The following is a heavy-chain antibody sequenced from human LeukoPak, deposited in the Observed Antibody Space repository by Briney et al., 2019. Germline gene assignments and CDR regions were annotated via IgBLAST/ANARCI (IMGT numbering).Heavy chain of an antibody. J-gene: IGHJ5*02. CDR2: IYYSGST. D-gene: IGHD3-9*01. CDR1: GGSISSYY. V-gene: IGHV4-59*01. Sequence: SETLSLTCTVSGGSISSYYWSWIRQPPGKGLEWIGYIYYSGSTNYNPSLKSRVTISVDTSKNQFSLKLSSVTAADTAVYYCARLPGNYDILTGFVSWFDPWGQGTLVTVSS. CDR3: ARLPGNYDILTGFVSWFDP.